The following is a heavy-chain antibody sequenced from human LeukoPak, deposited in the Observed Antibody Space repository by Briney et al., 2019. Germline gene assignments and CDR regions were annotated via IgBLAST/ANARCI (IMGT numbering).Heavy chain of an antibody. Sequence: GGSLRLSCAASGFTFSSYAMSWVRQAPGKGLEWVSAISGSGGSTYYADSVKGRFTISRDNSKNTLYLQMNSLRAGDTAVYYCAKDQQQPRAFDYWGQGTLVTVSS. CDR2: ISGSGGST. J-gene: IGHJ4*02. CDR1: GFTFSSYA. CDR3: AKDQQQPRAFDY. D-gene: IGHD6-13*01. V-gene: IGHV3-23*01.